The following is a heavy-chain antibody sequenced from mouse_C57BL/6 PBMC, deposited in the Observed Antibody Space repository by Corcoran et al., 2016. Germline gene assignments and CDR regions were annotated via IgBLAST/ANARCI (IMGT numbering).Heavy chain of an antibody. D-gene: IGHD3-2*02. CDR1: GYTFTTYG. CDR3: ARSGGDAMDY. V-gene: IGHV9-3*01. J-gene: IGHJ4*01. Sequence: QIQLVQSGPELKKPGETVKISCKASGYTFTTYGMSWGKQTPGKGLKWMGGINTDSGVQTNADDFKGRFAFSLETSASTAYLQINNLKNEDTATYFCARSGGDAMDYWGQGTSVTVSS. CDR2: INTDSGVQ.